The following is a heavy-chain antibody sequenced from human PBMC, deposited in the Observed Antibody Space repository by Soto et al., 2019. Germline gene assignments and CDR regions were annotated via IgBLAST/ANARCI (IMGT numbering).Heavy chain of an antibody. J-gene: IGHJ4*02. Sequence: QVQLVQSGAEVKKPGSSVKVSCKASGGTFSSYAISWVRQAPGQGLEWMGGIIPIFGTANYAQKFQGRVTITADDATSTGYMVLSRLRSQDTAVYYCARPRDCGGVCYSFFDYWGQGTLVTVSS. CDR1: GGTFSSYA. CDR2: IIPIFGTA. CDR3: ARPRDCGGVCYSFFDY. D-gene: IGHD2-21*02. V-gene: IGHV1-69*12.